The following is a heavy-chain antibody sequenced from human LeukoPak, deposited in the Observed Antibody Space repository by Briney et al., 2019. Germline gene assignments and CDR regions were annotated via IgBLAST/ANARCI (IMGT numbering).Heavy chain of an antibody. J-gene: IGHJ3*02. CDR2: ISGSSKTI. V-gene: IGHV3-48*01. CDR1: GFTFSSYS. D-gene: IGHD2-21*02. Sequence: GGSLRLSCAASGFTFSSYSVNWVRQAPGKGLEWVSYISGSSKTIYYADSVKGRFTISRDNAKNSLYLQMNSLRAEDTAVYYCARDTAYAFDIWGQGTTVTVSS. CDR3: ARDTAYAFDI.